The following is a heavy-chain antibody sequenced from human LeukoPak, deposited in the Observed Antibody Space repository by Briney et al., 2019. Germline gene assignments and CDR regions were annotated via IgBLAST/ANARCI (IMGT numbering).Heavy chain of an antibody. J-gene: IGHJ4*02. CDR2: IYHSGST. V-gene: IGHV4-39*07. Sequence: SETLSLTCTVSGGSISSSSYYWGWIRQPPGKGLEWIGSIYHSGSTYYNPSLKSRVTISVDTSKNQFSLKLSSVTAADTAVYYCARVLEWELLEDWGQGTLVTVSS. CDR3: ARVLEWELLED. D-gene: IGHD1-26*01. CDR1: GGSISSSSYY.